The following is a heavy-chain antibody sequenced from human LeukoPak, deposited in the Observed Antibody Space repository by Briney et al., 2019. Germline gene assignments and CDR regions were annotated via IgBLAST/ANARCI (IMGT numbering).Heavy chain of an antibody. J-gene: IGHJ4*02. CDR3: ARGRYDSSGYYALFDY. V-gene: IGHV3-21*01. D-gene: IGHD3-22*01. CDR1: GFRISKSW. CDR2: ISRSSIYK. Sequence: GGSLRLSCAASGFRISKSWMTWVRQAPGKGLEWVSSISRSSIYKYYADSMKGRFTISRDNAKNSVYLQVNSVRAEDTAVYYCARGRYDSSGYYALFDYWGRGTLVTVSS.